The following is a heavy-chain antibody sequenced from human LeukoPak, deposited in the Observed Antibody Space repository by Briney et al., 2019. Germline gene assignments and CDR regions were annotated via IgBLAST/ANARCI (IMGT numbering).Heavy chain of an antibody. Sequence: GGSLRLSCAASGFTFSSYEMNWVRQAPGKGLEWVSYISSSGSTIYYADSVKGQFTISRDNAKNSLYLQMNSLRAEDTAVYYCARDLGVYDYVWGSSDYWGQGTLVTVSS. J-gene: IGHJ4*02. CDR2: ISSSGSTI. D-gene: IGHD3-16*01. CDR1: GFTFSSYE. V-gene: IGHV3-48*03. CDR3: ARDLGVYDYVWGSSDY.